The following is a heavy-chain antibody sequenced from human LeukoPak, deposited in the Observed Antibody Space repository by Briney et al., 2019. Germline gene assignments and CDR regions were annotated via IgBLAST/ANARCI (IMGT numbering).Heavy chain of an antibody. CDR1: GGSISSGGYS. J-gene: IGHJ4*02. D-gene: IGHD3-22*01. Sequence: KPSETLSLTCTVSGGSISSGGYSWSWVRQPPGKGLEWIGYIYHSGSTYYNPSLKSRVTISLDTSKNQFSLKLSSVTAADTAVYYCARGPRYYDSSGYYYGNFDYWGQGTLVTVSS. CDR2: IYHSGST. V-gene: IGHV4-30-2*01. CDR3: ARGPRYYDSSGYYYGNFDY.